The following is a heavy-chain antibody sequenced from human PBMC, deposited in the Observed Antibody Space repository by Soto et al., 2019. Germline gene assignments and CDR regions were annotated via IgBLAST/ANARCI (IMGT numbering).Heavy chain of an antibody. CDR1: GYNFTSYG. J-gene: IGHJ6*04. CDR3: ARDALSYGLDV. Sequence: VQLVQSGAEVKKPGASVKVSCKASGYNFTSYGISWVRQAPRQGLEWMGWISVYNGNTNYAQKLQGRVTMPTDTSTSTAYMELRRLRSDDSAGYYCARDALSYGLDVWGEGTTVTVSS. V-gene: IGHV1-18*04. CDR2: ISVYNGNT.